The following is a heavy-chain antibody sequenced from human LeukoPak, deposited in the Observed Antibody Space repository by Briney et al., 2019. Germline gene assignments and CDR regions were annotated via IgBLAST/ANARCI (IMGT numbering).Heavy chain of an antibody. CDR3: AREHCNSTSCYTNEGFDY. Sequence: SQTLSLTCTVSGGSISSGSYYWSWIRQPAGKGLEWIGRIYTSGSTNYNPSLKSRVTISVDTSKNQFSLKLSSVTAADAAVYYCAREHCNSTSCYTNEGFDYWGQGTLVTVSS. V-gene: IGHV4-61*02. CDR2: IYTSGST. D-gene: IGHD2-2*02. CDR1: GGSISSGSYY. J-gene: IGHJ4*02.